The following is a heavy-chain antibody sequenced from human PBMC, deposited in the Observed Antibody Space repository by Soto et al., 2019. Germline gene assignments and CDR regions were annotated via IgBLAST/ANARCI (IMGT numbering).Heavy chain of an antibody. CDR2: IIPIFGTA. V-gene: IGHV1-69*01. J-gene: IGHJ4*02. CDR1: GGTFSSYA. Sequence: QVQLVQSGAEVKKPGSSVKVSCKASGGTFSSYAISWVRQAPGQGLEWMGGIIPIFGTANYAQKFQGRVTITADESTSTAYMELSSLRSEDTAVYYCARDGLPYYYDSSGYYYGESYWGQGTLVTVSS. CDR3: ARDGLPYYYDSSGYYYGESY. D-gene: IGHD3-22*01.